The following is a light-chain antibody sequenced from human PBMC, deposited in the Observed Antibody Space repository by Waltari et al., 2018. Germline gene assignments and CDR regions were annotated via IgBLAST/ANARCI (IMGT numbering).Light chain of an antibody. CDR2: QAS. J-gene: IGKJ4*01. V-gene: IGKV1-5*03. Sequence: DIQMTQSSSTLSASAGDRVTITCRASQSIGRWLAWYQLKPGRAPKFLIYQASTLESGVPSRFSGSGSGTEFTLTIDSLQPDDFATYYCQQYDSYSPLTFGGGTKVEIK. CDR1: QSIGRW. CDR3: QQYDSYSPLT.